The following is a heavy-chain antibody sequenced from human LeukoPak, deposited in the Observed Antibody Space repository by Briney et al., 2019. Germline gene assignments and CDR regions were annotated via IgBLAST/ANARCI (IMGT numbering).Heavy chain of an antibody. V-gene: IGHV1-2*02. Sequence: ASVKVSCKASGYTFTGYYMHWVRQAPGQGIEWMGWINPNSGGTNYAQKFQGRVTMTRDTSISTAYMELSRLRSDDTAVYYCARDQDSSGWYVWYFDYWGQGTLVTVSS. J-gene: IGHJ4*02. D-gene: IGHD6-19*01. CDR2: INPNSGGT. CDR1: GYTFTGYY. CDR3: ARDQDSSGWYVWYFDY.